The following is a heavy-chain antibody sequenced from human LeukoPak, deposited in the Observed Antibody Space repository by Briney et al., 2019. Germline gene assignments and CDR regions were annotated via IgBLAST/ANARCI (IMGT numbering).Heavy chain of an antibody. J-gene: IGHJ4*02. CDR3: ASGRLYFDY. CDR2: ISGSGLTI. CDR1: GFTFSDYY. Sequence: GGSLRLSCAASGFTFSDYYMIWIRQAPGEGLEWVSYISGSGLTIFYADSVKGRFTTSRDNAKNSLYLQMNTLRDEDTAVYYCASGRLYFDYWGQGTLVTVSS. V-gene: IGHV3-11*04.